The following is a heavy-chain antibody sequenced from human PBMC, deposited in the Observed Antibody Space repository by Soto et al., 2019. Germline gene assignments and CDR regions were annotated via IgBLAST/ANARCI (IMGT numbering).Heavy chain of an antibody. J-gene: IGHJ6*02. V-gene: IGHV5-51*01. Sequence: KVSCKGSGYSFTSYWIGWVRQMPGKGLEWMGIIYPGDSDTRYSPSFQGQVTISADKSISTAYLQWSSLKASDTAMYYCARNYYGSGSYYNPTIYYYYGMDVWGQGTTVTVSS. D-gene: IGHD3-10*01. CDR2: IYPGDSDT. CDR1: GYSFTSYW. CDR3: ARNYYGSGSYYNPTIYYYYGMDV.